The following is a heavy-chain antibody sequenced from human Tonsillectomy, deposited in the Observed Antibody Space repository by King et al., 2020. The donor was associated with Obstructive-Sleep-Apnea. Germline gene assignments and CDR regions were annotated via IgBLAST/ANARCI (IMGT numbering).Heavy chain of an antibody. V-gene: IGHV3-15*01. D-gene: IGHD2-2*01. CDR3: TTCTLYLWYYYGMDV. CDR1: GFTFSNAW. J-gene: IGHJ6*02. CDR2: IRSKTDGGTT. Sequence: VQLVEAVGGLVKPGGSLRLSCAASGFTFSNAWMSWVRQAPGKGLEWVGRIRSKTDGGTTDYSAPVKGRFTISRDDSKNTLYLQMNSLKTEDTAVYYCTTCTLYLWYYYGMDVWGQGTTVTVSS.